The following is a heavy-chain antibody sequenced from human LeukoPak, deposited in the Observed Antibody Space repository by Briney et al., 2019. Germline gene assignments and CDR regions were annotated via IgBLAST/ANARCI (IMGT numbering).Heavy chain of an antibody. Sequence: GRSLRLSCAASGFTFSSYAMHWVRQAPGKGLEWVAVISYDGSNKYYADSVKGRFTISRDNSKNTLYLQMSSLRAEDTAIYYCASSSPGSDRVFGYWGQGTLVTVSS. V-gene: IGHV3-30-3*01. D-gene: IGHD1-26*01. CDR1: GFTFSSYA. J-gene: IGHJ4*02. CDR2: ISYDGSNK. CDR3: ASSSPGSDRVFGY.